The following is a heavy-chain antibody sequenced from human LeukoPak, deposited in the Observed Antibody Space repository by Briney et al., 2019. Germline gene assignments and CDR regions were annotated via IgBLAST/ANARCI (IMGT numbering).Heavy chain of an antibody. CDR2: IKNKGEGETI. V-gene: IGHV3-15*01. CDR1: GFTFTNAW. CDR3: VWNSEHYFDF. J-gene: IGHJ4*02. D-gene: IGHD1-7*01. Sequence: GGSLRLSCAASGFTFTNAWMSWVRQAPGKGLEWVGRIKNKGEGETIDYAAPVKGRFTISRDDSENTLFLQMHSLETEDTALYYCVWNSEHYFDFWGQGSLVTVSS.